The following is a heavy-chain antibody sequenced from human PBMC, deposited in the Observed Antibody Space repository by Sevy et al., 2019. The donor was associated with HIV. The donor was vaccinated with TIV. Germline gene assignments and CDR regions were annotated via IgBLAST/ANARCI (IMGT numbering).Heavy chain of an antibody. D-gene: IGHD1-1*01. Sequence: GGSLRLSCTASGFSFGDYAMNWVRQAPGKGLEWVDFLKNKARGETLDHAASVKGRFTISRDHSKSIVHLQMNDLRTEDTGVYYCTRWKGRQSIFDYWGQGALVTVSS. CDR2: LKNKARGETL. V-gene: IGHV3-49*04. CDR1: GFSFGDYA. CDR3: TRWKGRQSIFDY. J-gene: IGHJ4*02.